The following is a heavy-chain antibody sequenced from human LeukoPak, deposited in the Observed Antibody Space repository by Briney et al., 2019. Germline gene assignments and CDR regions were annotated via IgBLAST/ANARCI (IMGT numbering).Heavy chain of an antibody. Sequence: ASMKVSCKASGYTFTDNYIHWVRQAPGQGPEWMGWTNANSGGTDYAQKFQGRVTVTRDTSISTTYMELTRLTSDDTAVYYCARDSKFTGYDWRVSYYYGMDVWGQGTTVTVSS. CDR2: TNANSGGT. V-gene: IGHV1-2*02. J-gene: IGHJ6*02. CDR1: GYTFTDNY. CDR3: ARDSKFTGYDWRVSYYYGMDV. D-gene: IGHD5-12*01.